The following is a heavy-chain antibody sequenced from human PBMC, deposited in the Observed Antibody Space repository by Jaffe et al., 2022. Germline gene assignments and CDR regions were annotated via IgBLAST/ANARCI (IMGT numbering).Heavy chain of an antibody. CDR2: IYHSGST. CDR3: ARESRYFDLYYFDY. CDR1: GYSISSGYY. V-gene: IGHV4-38-2*02. J-gene: IGHJ4*02. Sequence: QVQLQESGPGLVKPSETLSLTCAVSGYSISSGYYWGWIRQPPGKGLEWIGSIYHSGSTYYNPSLKSRVTISVDTSKNQFSLKLSSVTAADTAVYYCARESRYFDLYYFDYWGQGTLVTVSS. D-gene: IGHD3-9*01.